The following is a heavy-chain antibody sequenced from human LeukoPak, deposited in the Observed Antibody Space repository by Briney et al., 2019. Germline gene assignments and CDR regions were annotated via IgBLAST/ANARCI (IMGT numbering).Heavy chain of an antibody. CDR3: VRVLWTWALNYYYGMDV. Sequence: GESLKISCTGSGYSFSTNWIGWVRQMPGKGLEWMGIIYPGDSDTRYSPSFQGQVTISADKSISTAYLQWSSPKASDTAMYYCVRVLWTWALNYYYGMDVWGQGTTVTVSS. V-gene: IGHV5-51*01. D-gene: IGHD2-8*02. CDR1: GYSFSTNW. CDR2: IYPGDSDT. J-gene: IGHJ6*02.